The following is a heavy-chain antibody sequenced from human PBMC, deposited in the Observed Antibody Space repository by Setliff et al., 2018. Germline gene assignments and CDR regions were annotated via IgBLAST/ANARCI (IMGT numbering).Heavy chain of an antibody. CDR1: GFTFDDYG. D-gene: IGHD3-16*01. Sequence: PGGSLRLSCAASGFTFDDYGMSWVRQAPGKGLEWVSGINWNGGRTGYADSVKGRFTISRDNAKNSLYLQINSLRAEDTAVYYCARDRGGTYYYMDVWGKGTTVTVSS. V-gene: IGHV3-20*04. CDR2: INWNGGRT. CDR3: ARDRGGTYYYMDV. J-gene: IGHJ6*03.